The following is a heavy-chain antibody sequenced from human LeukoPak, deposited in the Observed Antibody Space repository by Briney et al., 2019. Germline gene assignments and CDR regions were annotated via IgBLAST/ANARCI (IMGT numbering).Heavy chain of an antibody. CDR2: INPNSGGT. Sequence: ASVKVSCKASGYTFTGYYMHWVRQAPGQGLEWMGWINPNSGGTNYAQKFQGRVTMTRDTSISTAYMELSRLRSDDTAVYYCARLRYFDWLFSDYWGQGTLVTVSS. CDR1: GYTFTGYY. CDR3: ARLRYFDWLFSDY. V-gene: IGHV1-2*02. D-gene: IGHD3-9*01. J-gene: IGHJ4*02.